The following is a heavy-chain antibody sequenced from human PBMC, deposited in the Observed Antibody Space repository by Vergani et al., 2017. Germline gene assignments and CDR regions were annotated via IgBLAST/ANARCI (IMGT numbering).Heavy chain of an antibody. CDR1: GFTFSSYA. Sequence: QVQLVESGGGVVQPGRSLRLSCAASGFTFSSYAMHWVRQAPGKGLEWVAVISYDGSNKYYADSVKGRFTISRDNSKNTLYLQMNSLRAEDTAVYYCATPGGAALRGVWFDPWGQGTLVTVSS. CDR3: ATPGGAALRGVWFDP. CDR2: ISYDGSNK. J-gene: IGHJ5*02. V-gene: IGHV3-30-3*01. D-gene: IGHD6-6*01.